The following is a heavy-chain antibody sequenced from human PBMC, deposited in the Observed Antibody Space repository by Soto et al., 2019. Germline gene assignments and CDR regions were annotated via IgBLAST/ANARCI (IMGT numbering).Heavy chain of an antibody. J-gene: IGHJ6*02. CDR3: ARGHGSGWSYYYYYGMDV. D-gene: IGHD6-19*01. CDR2: INHSGST. Sequence: SVTLSLTCAVYGGSLGCYYWSLIRQHPGKGLEWIGEINHSGSTNYNPSLKSRVTISVDTSKNQFSLKLSSVTAADTAVYYCARGHGSGWSYYYYYGMDVCGQGNTVTVSS. CDR1: GGSLGCYY. V-gene: IGHV4-34*01.